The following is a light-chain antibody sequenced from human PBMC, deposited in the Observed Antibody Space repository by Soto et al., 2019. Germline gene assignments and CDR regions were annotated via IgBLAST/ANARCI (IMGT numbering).Light chain of an antibody. J-gene: IGKJ1*01. V-gene: IGKV3-20*01. CDR1: QSIVSNY. Sequence: EIVLTQSPGTLSLSPGERATLSCKASQSIVSNYLAWYQRRPGQAPRLLIYGSSSRATDTPARFSGSGSGTDFTLTITRLESEDFAVYYCQQYGSSPPTFGQGTKVEFK. CDR3: QQYGSSPPT. CDR2: GSS.